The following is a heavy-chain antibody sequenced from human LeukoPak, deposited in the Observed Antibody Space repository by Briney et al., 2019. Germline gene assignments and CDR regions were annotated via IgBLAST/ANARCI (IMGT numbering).Heavy chain of an antibody. V-gene: IGHV5-10-1*01. J-gene: IGHJ6*02. CDR3: ARHGLDCSSTSCYGRDYYYGMDV. CDR1: GYSFNNYW. D-gene: IGHD2-2*01. CDR2: IDPSDSYT. Sequence: GESLRISCKGSGYSFNNYWISWVRQMPGKGLEWMGRIDPSDSYTNYSPSFQGHVTISADKSISTAYLQWSSLKASDTAMYYCARHGLDCSSTSCYGRDYYYGMDVWGQGTTVTVSS.